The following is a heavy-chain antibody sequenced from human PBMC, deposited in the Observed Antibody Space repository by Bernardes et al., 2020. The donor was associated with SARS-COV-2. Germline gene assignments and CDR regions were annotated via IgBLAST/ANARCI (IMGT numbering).Heavy chain of an antibody. CDR1: GFTFSSYA. CDR3: AKDWGGTVVPTWCFDL. V-gene: IGHV3-23*01. Sequence: GGSLRLSCAASGFTFSSYAMSWVRQAPGKGLEWVSAISGSGGSTYYADSVKGRFTISRDNSKNTLYLQMNSLRAEDTVVYYCAKDWGGTVVPTWCFDLWGRGTLVTVSS. CDR2: ISGSGGST. D-gene: IGHD2-21*01. J-gene: IGHJ2*01.